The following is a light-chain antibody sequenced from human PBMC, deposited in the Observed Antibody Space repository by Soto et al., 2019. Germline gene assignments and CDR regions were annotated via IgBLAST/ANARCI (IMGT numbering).Light chain of an antibody. Sequence: QSVLTQPAAVSGSPGQSITISCTGTSGDIDTYDFVSGYQVHPGKAPKLMIYDVTYRPSGVSDRFTGSRSDNAASLTISGLQPEDEAVYYCNSYTTNNAFVFGTGTKVTVL. CDR3: NSYTTNNAFV. J-gene: IGLJ1*01. CDR2: DVT. V-gene: IGLV2-14*03. CDR1: SGDIDTYDF.